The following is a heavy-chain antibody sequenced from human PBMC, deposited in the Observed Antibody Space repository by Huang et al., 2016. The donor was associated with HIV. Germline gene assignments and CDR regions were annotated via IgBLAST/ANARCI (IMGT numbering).Heavy chain of an antibody. Sequence: QVQLVQSGAEVKKPGTSVKVSCKTSGYTFSSHALHWLRQAPGQRPEWMGWINGGNWDTKYSQKFQGRVTITSDTSANIGDMELNSLLSEDTAVYYCARDPLDIRRHFDFWGQGSLVTVSS. CDR3: ARDPLDIRRHFDF. CDR1: GYTFSSHA. J-gene: IGHJ4*02. V-gene: IGHV1-3*01. D-gene: IGHD3-3*01. CDR2: INGGNWDT.